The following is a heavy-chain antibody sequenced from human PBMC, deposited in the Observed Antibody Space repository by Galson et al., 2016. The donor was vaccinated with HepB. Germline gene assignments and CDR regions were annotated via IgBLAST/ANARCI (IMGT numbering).Heavy chain of an antibody. CDR3: ARHDYGDFLFGY. CDR1: GGSISSSRHY. J-gene: IGHJ4*02. CDR2: MYYSGST. Sequence: SETLSLTCAVSGGSISSSRHYWGWIRQPPGKGLEWIASMYYSGSTYYNPSLKSRVTISVDTSKNQLSLELSSVTAADTAMYYCARHDYGDFLFGYWGQGTLVIVSS. D-gene: IGHD4-17*01. V-gene: IGHV4-39*01.